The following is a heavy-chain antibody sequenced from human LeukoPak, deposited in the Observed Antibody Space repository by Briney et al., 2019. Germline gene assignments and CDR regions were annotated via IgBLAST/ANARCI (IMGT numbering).Heavy chain of an antibody. D-gene: IGHD3-10*01. V-gene: IGHV1-2*02. CDR3: ARETYYYGSGSSQVFDY. CDR2: INPNGGGT. J-gene: IGHJ4*02. CDR1: GYTFTGYY. Sequence: GASVKVSCKASGYTFTGYYMYWVRQAPGQGLEWMGWINPNGGGTSYAQKVQGRVTMTRDTSVSTAYMELSRLRSDDTAVYYCARETYYYGSGSSQVFDYWGQGTLVTVSS.